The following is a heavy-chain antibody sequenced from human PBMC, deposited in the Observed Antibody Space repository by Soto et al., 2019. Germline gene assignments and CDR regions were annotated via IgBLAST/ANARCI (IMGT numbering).Heavy chain of an antibody. J-gene: IGHJ4*02. D-gene: IGHD1-26*01. CDR3: ERAVLQWELLLFACDY. CDR1: GYTFTSYG. V-gene: IGHV1-18*01. Sequence: QVQLVQSGAEVKKPGASVKVSCKASGYTFTSYGISWVRQAPGQGLEWMGWISAYNGNTNYAQKLQGRVTMTTDTSTSTAYMELRSLRSDDTAVYYCERAVLQWELLLFACDYWGQGTLVTVSS. CDR2: ISAYNGNT.